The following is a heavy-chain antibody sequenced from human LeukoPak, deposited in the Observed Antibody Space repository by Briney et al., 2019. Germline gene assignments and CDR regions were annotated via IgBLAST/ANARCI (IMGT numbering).Heavy chain of an antibody. D-gene: IGHD2-15*01. CDR1: GFTFSSYG. Sequence: GGSLRLSCAASGFTFSSYGMHWVRQAPGKGLEWVSVISYDGSNKYYADSVKGRFTISRDNSKNTLYLQMNSLRAEDTAVYYCARGACSGGSCYPASNFDYWGQGTLVTVSS. V-gene: IGHV3-30*03. CDR3: ARGACSGGSCYPASNFDY. CDR2: ISYDGSNK. J-gene: IGHJ4*02.